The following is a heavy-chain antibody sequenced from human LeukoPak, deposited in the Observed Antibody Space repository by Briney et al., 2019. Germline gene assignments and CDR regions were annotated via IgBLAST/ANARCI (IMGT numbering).Heavy chain of an antibody. CDR3: AREELVASLDY. V-gene: IGHV3-48*03. CDR2: ISSSGSTI. J-gene: IGHJ4*02. D-gene: IGHD1-7*01. CDR1: GFTFSSYE. Sequence: GGSLRLSCAASGFTFSSYEMNWVRQAPGKGLEWVSYISSSGSTIYYADSVKGRFTISRDNAKNSLYLQMNSLRAEDTAVYYCAREELVASLDYWGQGTLVTVSS.